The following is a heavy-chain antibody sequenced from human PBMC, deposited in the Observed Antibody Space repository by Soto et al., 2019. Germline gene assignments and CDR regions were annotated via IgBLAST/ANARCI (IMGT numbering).Heavy chain of an antibody. Sequence: PSQTLSLTCAISGDSVSSNTASWNWIRQSPSRGLEWLGRTYFRSKWYNDYAVSVKSRIIINPDTSNNQFSLQLNSVTPEDTAAYSCASGDDCGTKPRSALVHGDQGILLTVSS. CDR3: ASGDDCGTKPRSALVH. CDR1: GDSVSSNTAS. V-gene: IGHV6-1*01. J-gene: IGHJ4*02. D-gene: IGHD2-21*02. CDR2: TYFRSKWYN.